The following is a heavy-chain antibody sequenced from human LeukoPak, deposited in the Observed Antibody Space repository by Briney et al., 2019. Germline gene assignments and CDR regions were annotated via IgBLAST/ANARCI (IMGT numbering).Heavy chain of an antibody. J-gene: IGHJ3*02. CDR1: GYTLTELS. D-gene: IGHD5-12*01. CDR3: ATGSYSGYDLGLDAFDI. V-gene: IGHV1-24*01. CDR2: FNPEDGET. Sequence: SVEVSCKVSGYTLTELSMHWVRQAPGKGLEWMGGFNPEDGETIYARKFQGRVTMTEDTSTDTAYMELCSLRSEDTAVYYCATGSYSGYDLGLDAFDIWGQGTMVTVSS.